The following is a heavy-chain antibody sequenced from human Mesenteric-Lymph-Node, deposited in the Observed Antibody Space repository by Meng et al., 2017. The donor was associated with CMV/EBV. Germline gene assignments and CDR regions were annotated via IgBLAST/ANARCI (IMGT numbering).Heavy chain of an antibody. D-gene: IGHD3-3*01. V-gene: IGHV4-34*01. CDR3: ARVGYDFWSGYSYFDY. CDR1: GVSFSGYY. CDR2: INHSGST. J-gene: IGHJ4*02. Sequence: SETLSLTCAVYGVSFSGYYWSWIRQPPGKGLEWIGEINHSGSTNYNPSLKSRVTISVDTSKSQFSLKLNSVTDADTAVYYCARVGYDFWSGYSYFDYWGQGTLVTVSS.